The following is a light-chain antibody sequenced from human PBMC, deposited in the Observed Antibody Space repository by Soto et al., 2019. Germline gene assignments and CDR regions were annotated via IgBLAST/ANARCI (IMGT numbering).Light chain of an antibody. CDR1: QGISVY. CDR2: AAS. Sequence: DTQMTQSPSALSASVGDRVTITCRASQGISVYLAWYQQKPGSIPKLLIFAASTLQSGVPSRFSGSGSGTDLTLTISSLQPEEVATYFCQKYDRAPFTFGPGTKVEIK. J-gene: IGKJ3*01. CDR3: QKYDRAPFT. V-gene: IGKV1-27*01.